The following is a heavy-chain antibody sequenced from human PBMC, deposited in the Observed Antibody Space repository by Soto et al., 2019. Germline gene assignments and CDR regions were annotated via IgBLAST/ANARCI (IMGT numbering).Heavy chain of an antibody. J-gene: IGHJ4*02. V-gene: IGHV3-23*01. D-gene: IGHD1-20*01. Sequence: GGSLRLSCGAAGFTFSGYAMTWVRQAPGKGLEWVSTTGATGRTTYYADSVKGRFTVSRDNSKNTLDLQMSSLRVEDTAVYYCATVHNTSRSFDYWGQGTLVTVSS. CDR2: TGATGRTT. CDR3: ATVHNTSRSFDY. CDR1: GFTFSGYA.